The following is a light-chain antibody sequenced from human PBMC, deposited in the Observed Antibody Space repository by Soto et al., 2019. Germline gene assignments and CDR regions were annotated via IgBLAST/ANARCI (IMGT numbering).Light chain of an antibody. CDR3: QQYNSYPWT. J-gene: IGKJ1*01. CDR1: QSISSW. V-gene: IGKV1-5*01. CDR2: DAS. Sequence: DIQMTQSPSTLSASVGDRVTITFRASQSISSWLAWYQQKPGKAPKLLIYDASRLESGVPSRFSGSGSGTEFPLPISRLQPDDFATYYCQQYNSYPWTFGQGTKVEIK.